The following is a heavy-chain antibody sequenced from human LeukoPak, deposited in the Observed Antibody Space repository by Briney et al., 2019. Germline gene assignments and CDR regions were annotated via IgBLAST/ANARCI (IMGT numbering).Heavy chain of an antibody. V-gene: IGHV4-39*01. Sequence: SETLSLTCTVSGGSISSSSYYWGWIRQPPGKGLEWIGSIYYSGSTYYNPSLKSRVIISVDTSKNQFSLKLSSVTAADTAVYYCARRGYFLDYWGQGTLVTVSS. CDR2: IYYSGST. J-gene: IGHJ4*02. CDR1: GGSISSSSYY. CDR3: ARRGYFLDY.